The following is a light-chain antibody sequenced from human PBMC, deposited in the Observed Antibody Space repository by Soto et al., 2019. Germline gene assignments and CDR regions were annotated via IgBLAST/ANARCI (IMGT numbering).Light chain of an antibody. J-gene: IGKJ1*01. Sequence: DIQMTQSPSTLSASVGDRVIITCRASHSISKWLAWYQQKPGKAPKLLIYGAPSLESGVPSRFSGSGSGTEFTLTISSLQPDGFATYYCQQYNSYDMWTFGQGTKV. CDR2: GAP. CDR1: HSISKW. V-gene: IGKV1-5*01. CDR3: QQYNSYDMWT.